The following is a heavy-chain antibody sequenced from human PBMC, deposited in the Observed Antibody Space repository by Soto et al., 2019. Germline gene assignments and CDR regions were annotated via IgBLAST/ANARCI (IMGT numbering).Heavy chain of an antibody. CDR3: AHKGDGDRGFKY. V-gene: IGHV2-5*02. CDR2: IYWDDDK. Sequence: QITLKESGPTLVKPTQTLTLTCTFSGFSLSTSGVGVGWIRQPPGKALEWLALIYWDDDKRYSPSLKSRLTITQDTSKNQVVLTMTNMDPVDTATYYCAHKGDGDRGFKYWGRGTLVTVSS. D-gene: IGHD3-16*01. CDR1: GFSLSTSGVG. J-gene: IGHJ4*02.